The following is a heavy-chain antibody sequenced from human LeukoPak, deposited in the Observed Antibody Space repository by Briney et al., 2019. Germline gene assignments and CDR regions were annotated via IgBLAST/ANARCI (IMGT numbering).Heavy chain of an antibody. V-gene: IGHV3-30-3*01. CDR2: ISYDGSNK. D-gene: IGHD4-17*01. J-gene: IGHJ4*02. CDR3: ARTDYGDYASYFDY. CDR1: GFTFSSYA. Sequence: PGGSLRLSCAASGFTFSSYAMHWVRQAPGKGLEWVAVISYDGSNKYYADSVKGRFTISRDNSKNTLYLQMNSLRAEDTAVYYCARTDYGDYASYFDYWGQGTLATVSS.